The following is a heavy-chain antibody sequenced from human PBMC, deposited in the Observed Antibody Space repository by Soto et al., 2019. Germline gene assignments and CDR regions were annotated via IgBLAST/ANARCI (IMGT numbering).Heavy chain of an antibody. CDR3: ARDSGWFAP. V-gene: IGHV4-39*01. D-gene: IGHD7-27*01. J-gene: IGHJ5*02. CDR2: IYHSGST. Sequence: SETLSLTCTVSGGSIRVTDYFWGWIRQPPGKALEWIASIYHSGSTYYNPSLKSRVTMSVDTSNNQFALTLNSVTAADTAVYFCARDSGWFAPWGQGTLLTVS. CDR1: GGSIRVTDYF.